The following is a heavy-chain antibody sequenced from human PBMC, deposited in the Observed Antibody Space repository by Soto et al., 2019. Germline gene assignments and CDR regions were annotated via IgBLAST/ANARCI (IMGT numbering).Heavy chain of an antibody. CDR2: ISAYNGNT. J-gene: IGHJ4*02. D-gene: IGHD6-6*01. CDR3: ARDSSGHARFDL. CDR1: GYTFTSYG. V-gene: IGHV1-18*01. Sequence: ASVKVSCRASGYTFTSYGISSVREAPGQGLEWMGWISAYNGNTNYAQRFRDRVTFTADESTSTVYMDLSSLRSEDTAIYYCARDSSGHARFDLWGQGTLVTVSS.